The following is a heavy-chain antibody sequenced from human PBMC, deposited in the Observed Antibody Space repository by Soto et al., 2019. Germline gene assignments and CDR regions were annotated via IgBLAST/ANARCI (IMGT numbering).Heavy chain of an antibody. Sequence: GASVKVSCKASGYTFTGYAMHWVRQAPGQRLEWMGWINAGNGNTNYAQKLQGRVTMTTDTSTSTAYMELRSLRSDDTAVYYCARDHRVLLWFGELFRGWFDPWGQGTLVTVSS. D-gene: IGHD3-10*01. CDR3: ARDHRVLLWFGELFRGWFDP. CDR2: INAGNGNT. V-gene: IGHV1-3*01. J-gene: IGHJ5*02. CDR1: GYTFTGYA.